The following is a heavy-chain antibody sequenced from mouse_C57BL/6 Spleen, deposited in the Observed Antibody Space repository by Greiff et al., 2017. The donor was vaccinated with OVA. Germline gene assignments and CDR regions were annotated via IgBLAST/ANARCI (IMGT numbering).Heavy chain of an antibody. CDR2: IRLKSDNYAT. Sequence: EVKVEESGGGLVQPGGSMKLSCVASGFTFSNYWMNWVRQSPEKGLEWVAQIRLKSDNYATHYAESVKGRFTISRDDSKSSVYLQMNNLRAEDTGIYYCTKDFHYYAMDYWGQGTSVTVSS. CDR3: TKDFHYYAMDY. CDR1: GFTFSNYW. V-gene: IGHV6-3*01. J-gene: IGHJ4*01.